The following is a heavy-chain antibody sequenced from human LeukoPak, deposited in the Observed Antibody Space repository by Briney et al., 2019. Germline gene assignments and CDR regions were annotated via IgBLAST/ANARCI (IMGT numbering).Heavy chain of an antibody. J-gene: IGHJ4*02. V-gene: IGHV3-72*01. D-gene: IGHD3-10*01. CDR3: ARGGFGELLPFDY. Sequence: PGGSLRLSCAASGFTISSHYMSWVRQAPGKGLEWVGRTRNKANSYTTEYAASVKGRFTISRDDSKNSLYLQMNSLKTEDTAVYYCARGGFGELLPFDYWGQGTLVTVSS. CDR2: TRNKANSYTT. CDR1: GFTISSHY.